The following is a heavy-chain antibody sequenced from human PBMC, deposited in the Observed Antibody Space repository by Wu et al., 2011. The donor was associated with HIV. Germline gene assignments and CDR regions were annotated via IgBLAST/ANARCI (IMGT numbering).Heavy chain of an antibody. CDR3: AKGEWSLGGDAYEF. CDR1: GYHFIANY. J-gene: IGHJ3*01. CDR2: FDPEEGEI. D-gene: IGHD3-16*01. V-gene: IGHV1-69-2*01. Sequence: QLVQSGAEMKKPGTTIKISCKLSGYHFIANYIHWVRLTPGKGFEWMGGFDPEEGEIVYAQKFQGRVTMTEDYSAHTAYMEMRSLRSEDTAVYYCAKGEWSLGGDAYEFWGPGTLVTVSS.